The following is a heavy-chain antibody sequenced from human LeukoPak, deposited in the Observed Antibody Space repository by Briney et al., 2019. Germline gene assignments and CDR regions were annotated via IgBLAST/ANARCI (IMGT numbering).Heavy chain of an antibody. J-gene: IGHJ6*03. CDR1: GVTFSSYS. CDR2: ISSSSSYI. V-gene: IGHV3-21*01. CDR3: ARELAASYMDV. Sequence: GGSLRLSCAASGVTFSSYSMNWVRQAPGKGLEWVSSISSSSSYIYYADSVKGRFTISRDNAKKSLYLQMNSLRAEDTAVYYCARELAASYMDVWGKGTTVTVSS. D-gene: IGHD6-6*01.